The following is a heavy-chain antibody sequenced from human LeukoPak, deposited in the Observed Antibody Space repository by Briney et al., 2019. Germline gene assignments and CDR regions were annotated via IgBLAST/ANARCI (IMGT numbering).Heavy chain of an antibody. V-gene: IGHV4-61*02. Sequence: SETLSLTCTVSGGSISSGSYYWSWIRQPAGKGLEWVGRIYTSGSTNYDPSLKSRVTISVDTSKNQFSLKLSSVTAEDTAVYYCARDPRLWFGESAGYWGQGTLVTVSS. CDR1: GGSISSGSYY. J-gene: IGHJ4*02. CDR2: IYTSGST. D-gene: IGHD3-10*01. CDR3: ARDPRLWFGESAGY.